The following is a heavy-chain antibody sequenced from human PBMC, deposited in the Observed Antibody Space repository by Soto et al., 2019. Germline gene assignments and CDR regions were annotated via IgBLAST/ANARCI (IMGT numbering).Heavy chain of an antibody. CDR2: INPSGGST. D-gene: IGHD3-9*01. Sequence: ASVKGSCKASGYTFTSYYMHWVRQAPGQGLEWMGIINPSGGSTSYAQKFHGRVTMTRDTSTSTVYMELSSLRSEDTAVYYCARDWGHYDILTGYYREFDYWGQ. CDR3: ARDWGHYDILTGYYREFDY. CDR1: GYTFTSYY. V-gene: IGHV1-46*01. J-gene: IGHJ4*01.